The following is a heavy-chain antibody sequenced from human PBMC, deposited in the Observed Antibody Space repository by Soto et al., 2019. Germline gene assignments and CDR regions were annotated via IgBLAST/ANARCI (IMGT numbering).Heavy chain of an antibody. D-gene: IGHD6-6*01. CDR3: AKVLLIAARPDFDY. CDR1: GFNFSSYA. V-gene: IGHV3-23*01. CDR2: ISGSGGST. J-gene: IGHJ4*02. Sequence: GGSLRLSCAASGFNFSSYAMSWVRQAPGKGLEWVSAISGSGGSTYYADSVKGRFTISRDNSKNTLHLQMNSLRAEDPAVYYCAKVLLIAARPDFDYWGQGTLVTVSS.